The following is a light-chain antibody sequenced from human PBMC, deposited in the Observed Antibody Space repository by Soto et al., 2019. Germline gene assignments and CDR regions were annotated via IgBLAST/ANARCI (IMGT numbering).Light chain of an antibody. CDR1: SSDVGSYNY. V-gene: IGLV2-8*01. CDR3: SSYAGSNIVV. Sequence: QSVLTQPPSASGSPGQSVTISCTGTSSDVGSYNYVSWYQQHPGKAPKPMIYQVSKRPSGVPDRFSGSKSGNTASLTVSGLHAEDEADYYCSSYAGSNIVVFGGGTKLTVL. CDR2: QVS. J-gene: IGLJ2*01.